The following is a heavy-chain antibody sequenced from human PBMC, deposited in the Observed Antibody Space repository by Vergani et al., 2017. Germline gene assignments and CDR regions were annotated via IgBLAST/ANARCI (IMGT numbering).Heavy chain of an antibody. Sequence: QVQLQESGPGLVKPSETLSLTCTVSGGSISSYYWSWIRQPPGKGLEWIGYIYYSGSTNYNPSLKSRVTISVETSKNQFSLKLSSVTAADTAVYYCACGGAGRIAAADNWFDPWGQGTLVTVSS. CDR2: IYYSGST. CDR1: GGSISSYY. J-gene: IGHJ5*02. V-gene: IGHV4-59*01. CDR3: ACGGAGRIAAADNWFDP. D-gene: IGHD6-13*01.